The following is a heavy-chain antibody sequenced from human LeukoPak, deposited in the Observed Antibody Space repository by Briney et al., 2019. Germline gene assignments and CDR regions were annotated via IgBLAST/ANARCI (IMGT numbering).Heavy chain of an antibody. D-gene: IGHD2-15*01. V-gene: IGHV1-2*02. CDR1: GYTFTGYY. J-gene: IGHJ6*02. CDR2: INPNSGGT. CDR3: ARASYCSGGSCYPPYYYYYGMDV. Sequence: ASVKVSCKASGYTFTGYYMHWVRQAPGQGPEWMGWINPNSGGTNYAQKFQGRVTMTRDTSISTAYMELSRLRSDDTAVYYCARASYCSGGSCYPPYYYYYGMDVWGQGTTVTVSS.